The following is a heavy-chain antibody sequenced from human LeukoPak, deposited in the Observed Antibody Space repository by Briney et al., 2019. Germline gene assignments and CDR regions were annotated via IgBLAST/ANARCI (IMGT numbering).Heavy chain of an antibody. Sequence: GGSLRLSCAASGFTVSSKYMSWVRQAPGRGLEWVSVIYSGGSTYYADSVKGRFTISRDNSKNTLYLQMNSLRAEDTAVYYCARVKSGWYYFDYWGQGTLVTVSS. J-gene: IGHJ4*02. CDR1: GFTVSSKY. V-gene: IGHV3-53*01. D-gene: IGHD6-19*01. CDR2: IYSGGST. CDR3: ARVKSGWYYFDY.